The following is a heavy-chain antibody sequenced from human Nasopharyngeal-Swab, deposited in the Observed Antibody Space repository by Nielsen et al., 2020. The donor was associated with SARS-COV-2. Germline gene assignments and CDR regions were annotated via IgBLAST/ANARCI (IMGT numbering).Heavy chain of an antibody. Sequence: GESLKISCAASGFTFSSYAMHWVRRAPGKGLEWVAVISYDGSNKYYADSVKGRFTISRDNSKNTLYLQMNSLRAEDTAVYYCARATISDAFDIWGQGTMVTVSS. CDR2: ISYDGSNK. D-gene: IGHD3-3*01. CDR3: ARATISDAFDI. J-gene: IGHJ3*02. V-gene: IGHV3-30-3*01. CDR1: GFTFSSYA.